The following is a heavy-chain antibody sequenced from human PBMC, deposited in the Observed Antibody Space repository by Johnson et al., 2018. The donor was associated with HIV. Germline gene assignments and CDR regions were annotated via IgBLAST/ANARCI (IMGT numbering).Heavy chain of an antibody. D-gene: IGHD3-10*01. CDR2: ISYDGSNK. V-gene: IGHV3-30*03. J-gene: IGHJ3*02. Sequence: QVQLVESGGGLVKPGGSLRLSCAGSGFTFSDYFMIYIRQAPGQGLEWVAVISYDGSNKYYADSVKGRFTISRDNSKNTLYLQMNSLRAEDTAVYYCARDSLVGGPPQVDAFDIWGQGTMVTVSS. CDR3: ARDSLVGGPPQVDAFDI. CDR1: GFTFSDYF.